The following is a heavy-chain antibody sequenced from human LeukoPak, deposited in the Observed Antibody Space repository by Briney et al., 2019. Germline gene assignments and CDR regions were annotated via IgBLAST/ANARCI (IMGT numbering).Heavy chain of an antibody. V-gene: IGHV3-23*01. Sequence: GGSLRLSCAASGFTFSSYAMNWVRQAPGKGLEWVSGISGSSSSTYYADSVKGRFTISRDNSKNTLYLQVNSLRAEDTAVYYCAKGALPSAVGYFDYWGQGTLVTVSS. J-gene: IGHJ4*02. D-gene: IGHD2-2*01. CDR2: ISGSSSST. CDR1: GFTFSSYA. CDR3: AKGALPSAVGYFDY.